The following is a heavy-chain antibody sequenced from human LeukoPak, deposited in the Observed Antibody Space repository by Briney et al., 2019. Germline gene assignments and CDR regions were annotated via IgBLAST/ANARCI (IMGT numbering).Heavy chain of an antibody. V-gene: IGHV4-59*01. D-gene: IGHD3-16*01. CDR1: GGSISSYY. J-gene: IGHJ4*02. CDR3: ARGGYYDYVWGSYRY. CDR2: IYYSGST. Sequence: PSETLSLTCTVSGGSISSYYWSWIRQPPGKGLEWIGYIYYSGSTNYNPSLKSRVTISVDTSKNQFSLKLSSVTAADTAAYYCARGGYYDYVWGSYRYWGQGTLVTVSS.